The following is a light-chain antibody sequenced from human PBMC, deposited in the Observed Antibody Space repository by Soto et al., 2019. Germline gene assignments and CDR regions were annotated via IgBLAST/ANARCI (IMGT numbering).Light chain of an antibody. V-gene: IGLV2-14*01. CDR3: TSYTRDTALV. J-gene: IGLJ1*01. CDR2: EVS. Sequence: QSVLTQPASGSGSPGQSITISFSGTSSEVGTYNYVSWYKHHQGKAPTLIIYEVSNRPSGVSNRFSGSKSGSTAYLTISGPQAEDEADYHCTSYTRDTALVFGTGTKVTVL. CDR1: SSEVGTYNY.